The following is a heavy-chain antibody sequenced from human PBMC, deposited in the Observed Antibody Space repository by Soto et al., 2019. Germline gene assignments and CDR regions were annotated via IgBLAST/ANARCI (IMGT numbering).Heavy chain of an antibody. CDR3: AKEKVAGAHLLPTNWFDP. D-gene: IGHD6-19*01. V-gene: IGHV3-30*18. CDR2: ISYDGSNK. CDR1: GFTFRSYG. Sequence: GGTLRLSCAASGFTFRSYGMHWVRQAPGMGLEWVAVISYDGSNKYHAASVKGRFTIYRENSKKTLYLRMNSLRAQDTAVYYYAKEKVAGAHLLPTNWFDPWGQGT. J-gene: IGHJ5*02.